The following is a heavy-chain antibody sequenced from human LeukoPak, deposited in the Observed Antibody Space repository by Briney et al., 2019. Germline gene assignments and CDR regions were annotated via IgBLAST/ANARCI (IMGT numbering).Heavy chain of an antibody. CDR2: INDDGSTT. J-gene: IGHJ4*02. CDR3: ARGPAANSGNYYVGDY. CDR1: GFTFSRSW. D-gene: IGHD1-26*01. Sequence: GGSLRLSCAASGFTFSRSWMHWVRQAPGEGLVWVSRINDDGSTTSYADSVKGRFTISRDNAKNTLYLQMNRLGAEDTAVYYCARGPAANSGNYYVGDYWGQGTLVTVSS. V-gene: IGHV3-74*01.